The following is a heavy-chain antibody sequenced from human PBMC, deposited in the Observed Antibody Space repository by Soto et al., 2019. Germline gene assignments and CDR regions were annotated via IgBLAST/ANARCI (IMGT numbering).Heavy chain of an antibody. CDR2: INPSGGYT. CDR3: VRAGTGFQLDY. Sequence: GASVKVSCKASGYTFTRYYMHWVRQAPGQGLEWMGIINPSGGYTTYAQRFLGRVTMTRDTSTSTVHMELGSLTSEDTALYYCVRAGTGFQLDYWGQGTLVTVSS. V-gene: IGHV1-46*03. D-gene: IGHD3-9*01. J-gene: IGHJ4*02. CDR1: GYTFTRYY.